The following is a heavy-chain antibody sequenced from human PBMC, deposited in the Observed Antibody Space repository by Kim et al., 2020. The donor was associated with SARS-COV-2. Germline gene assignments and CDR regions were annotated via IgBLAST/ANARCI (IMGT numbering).Heavy chain of an antibody. D-gene: IGHD3-22*01. CDR2: IYYSGST. V-gene: IGHV4-59*13. J-gene: IGHJ4*02. CDR3: ARWSYYYDSSGSIPIQYFDY. CDR1: GGSISSYY. Sequence: SETLSLTCTVSGGSISSYYWSWIRQPPGKGLEWIGYIYYSGSTNYNPSLKSRVTISVDTSKNQFSLKLSSVTAADTAVYYCARWSYYYDSSGSIPIQYFDYWGQGTLVTVSS.